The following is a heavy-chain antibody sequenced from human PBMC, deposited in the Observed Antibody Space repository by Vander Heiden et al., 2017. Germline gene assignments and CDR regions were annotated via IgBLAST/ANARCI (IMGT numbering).Heavy chain of an antibody. J-gene: IGHJ3*02. D-gene: IGHD6-19*01. CDR3: ARLGKQGLYGAFDI. Sequence: QLQLQESGPGLVKPSETLSLTCTVSGGSISSSSYYWGWIRQPPGKGLEWIGSIYYSGSTYYNPSLKSRVTISVDTSKNQFSRKLSSVTAAETAVYYFARLGKQGLYGAFDIWGQGTMVTVSS. CDR2: IYYSGST. V-gene: IGHV4-39*01. CDR1: GGSISSSSYY.